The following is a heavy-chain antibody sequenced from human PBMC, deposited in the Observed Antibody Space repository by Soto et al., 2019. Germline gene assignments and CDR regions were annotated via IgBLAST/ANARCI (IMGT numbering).Heavy chain of an antibody. CDR1: GYIFTAYG. J-gene: IGHJ4*02. D-gene: IGHD3-22*01. CDR2: VSTNDDRT. CDR3: ARELNTESSAYYSFAF. Sequence: ASVKVSCKTSGYIFTAYGLACLRQAPGQRPEWMGWVSTNDDRTNYAQKFQGRVTMTTDRSTTTTSMELRSLRPDDTAVYYCARELNTESSAYYSFAFWGQGTLVTVSS. V-gene: IGHV1-18*01.